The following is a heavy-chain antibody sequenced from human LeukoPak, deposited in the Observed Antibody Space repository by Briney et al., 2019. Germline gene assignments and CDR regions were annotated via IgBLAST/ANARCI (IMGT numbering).Heavy chain of an antibody. Sequence: HPGGSLRLSCAASAFTFSSYAMTWVRQAPGKGLEWVANIKKDGSEKYYVDSVRGRFTISRDNAKNLAFLQMNSLRVEDTAVYYCASLYGIDVWGQGSTVTVSS. J-gene: IGHJ6*02. V-gene: IGHV3-7*01. CDR3: ASLYGIDV. CDR1: AFTFSSYA. CDR2: IKKDGSEK.